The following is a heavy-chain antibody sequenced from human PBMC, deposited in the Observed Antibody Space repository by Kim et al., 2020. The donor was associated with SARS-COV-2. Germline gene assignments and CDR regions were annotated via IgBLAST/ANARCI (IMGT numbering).Heavy chain of an antibody. CDR2: FDPEDGET. CDR1: GYTLTELS. J-gene: IGHJ6*04. D-gene: IGHD6-19*01. Sequence: ASVKVSCKVSGYTLTELSMHWVRQAPGKGLEWMGGFDPEDGETIYAQKFQGRVTMTEDTSTDTAYMELSSLRSEDTAVYYCTTGLAVAGTPHAYHYYHGMDVWGEGTTVTVSS. CDR3: TTGLAVAGTPHAYHYYHGMDV. V-gene: IGHV1-24*01.